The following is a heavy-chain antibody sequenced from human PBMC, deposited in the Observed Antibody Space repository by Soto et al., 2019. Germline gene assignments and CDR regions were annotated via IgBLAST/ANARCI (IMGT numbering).Heavy chain of an antibody. J-gene: IGHJ5*02. CDR1: GGTHSSYA. V-gene: IGHV1-69*13. CDR2: IIPIFGTR. D-gene: IGHD3-22*01. CDR3: ARDGSDYSTSGHYDP. Sequence: SVKVSCKVTGGTHSSYAITWVRQAPGQGLEWMGGIIPIFGTRDYAQKFQGRVTITADPSASTAYLELSGLTSDDTAVYYCARDGSDYSTSGHYDPWGQGTLVTVSS.